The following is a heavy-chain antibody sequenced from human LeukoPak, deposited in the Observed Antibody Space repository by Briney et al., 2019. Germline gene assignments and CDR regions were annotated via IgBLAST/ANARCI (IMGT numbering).Heavy chain of an antibody. J-gene: IGHJ4*02. CDR3: ARGRSTGYPYYFEY. CDR1: GYTFTSYD. V-gene: IGHV1-8*03. Sequence: GASVNVSCKASGYTFTSYDINWVRQATGQGLEWMGWMSPNSGSTGYAQKFQGRVTITRNTSISTAYMELSGLRSEDTAVYYCARGRSTGYPYYFEYWGQGTLVTVSS. D-gene: IGHD5-12*01. CDR2: MSPNSGST.